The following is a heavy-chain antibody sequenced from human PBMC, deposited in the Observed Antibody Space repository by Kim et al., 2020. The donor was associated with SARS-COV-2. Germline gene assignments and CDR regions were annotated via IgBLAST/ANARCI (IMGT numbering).Heavy chain of an antibody. V-gene: IGHV4-31*02. J-gene: IGHJ4*02. CDR3: ARDQRMVGATGGFDY. D-gene: IGHD1-26*01. Sequence: PPLKSGVTISVDTSKNQFSLKLSSVTAADTAVYYCARDQRMVGATGGFDYWGQGTLVTVSS.